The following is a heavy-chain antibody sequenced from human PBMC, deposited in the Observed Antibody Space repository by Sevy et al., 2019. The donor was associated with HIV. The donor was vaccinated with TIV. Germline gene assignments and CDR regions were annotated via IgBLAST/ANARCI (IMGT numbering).Heavy chain of an antibody. CDR2: IKQDGSEK. Sequence: GGSLRLSCAASGFTFSSYWMNWVRQAPGKGLEWVANIKQDGSEKYYVDSVKGRFTISRDNAKNSLYLQMNSLRAEDTAVYHCARGVYYYDSSAYFAFDIWGRGTMVTVSS. CDR1: GFTFSSYW. CDR3: ARGVYYYDSSAYFAFDI. D-gene: IGHD3-22*01. J-gene: IGHJ3*02. V-gene: IGHV3-7*01.